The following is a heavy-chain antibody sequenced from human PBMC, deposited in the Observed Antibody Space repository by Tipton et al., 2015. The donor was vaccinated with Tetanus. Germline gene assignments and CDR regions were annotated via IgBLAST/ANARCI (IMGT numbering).Heavy chain of an antibody. CDR3: ARDRGGGRVVRLNWFDP. J-gene: IGHJ5*02. CDR2: IYYSGST. Sequence: LRLSCTVSGGSTSGSRYFWNWIRQRPGKGPEWIGYIYYSGSTYYNPSFKSRVSMSVDTSKNQFSLNLTSVTAADTAVYYCARDRGGGRVVRLNWFDPWGQGTLVAVSS. V-gene: IGHV4-31*02. CDR1: GGSTSGSRYF. D-gene: IGHD6-6*01.